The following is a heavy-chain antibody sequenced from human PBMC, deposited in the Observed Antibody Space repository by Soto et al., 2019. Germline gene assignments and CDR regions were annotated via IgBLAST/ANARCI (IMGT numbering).Heavy chain of an antibody. CDR3: AKDLQSYGDYDYYCYGMDV. Sequence: QVQLVESGGGEVQPGRSLTISCAASGFTFSPYGMHWVRQPPGKGLEWVAVISYDGTNKFYSDSVKGRFTISRDNFKNTLTLQMNSLRADDTAVYSCAKDLQSYGDYDYYCYGMDVWGLGTRVTVSS. J-gene: IGHJ6*02. CDR2: ISYDGTNK. V-gene: IGHV3-30*18. D-gene: IGHD4-17*01. CDR1: GFTFSPYG.